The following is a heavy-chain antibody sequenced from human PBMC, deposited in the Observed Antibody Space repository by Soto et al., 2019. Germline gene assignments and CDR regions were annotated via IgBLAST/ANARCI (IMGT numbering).Heavy chain of an antibody. CDR1: GFTVSGNS. D-gene: IGHD3-9*01. Sequence: EVQLVESGGGLIQPGGSLRLSCAASGFTVSGNSMSWVRQAPGKGLEWVSVIYPGVNRDYADSVKGRFTISRDNSKNTLYLQLNSLRADDTAVYYCAREGDWETSARTFDYWGQGTLVTVSS. V-gene: IGHV3-53*01. J-gene: IGHJ4*02. CDR3: AREGDWETSARTFDY. CDR2: IYPGVNR.